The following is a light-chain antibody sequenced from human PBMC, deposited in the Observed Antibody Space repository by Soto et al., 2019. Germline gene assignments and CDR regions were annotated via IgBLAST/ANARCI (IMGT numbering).Light chain of an antibody. V-gene: IGKV3-20*01. Sequence: EIVLTQSPGTLSLSPGERATLSCRASQSVSSRNLAWYQQKPGQAPRLLIYGASSRATGIPDRFSGSGSGTDFTLTISRLEPEDFAVYYCQQYGSSPWWTFGQGPKVEIK. CDR1: QSVSSRN. CDR2: GAS. CDR3: QQYGSSPWWT. J-gene: IGKJ1*01.